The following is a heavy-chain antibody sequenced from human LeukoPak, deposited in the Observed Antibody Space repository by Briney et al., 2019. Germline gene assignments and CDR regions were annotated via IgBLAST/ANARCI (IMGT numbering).Heavy chain of an antibody. V-gene: IGHV3-74*01. D-gene: IGHD2-15*01. Sequence: GGSLRLSCAASGWMHWVRQAPGKGLVWVSGINHDGTGTYYADSVKGRFTISRDNAKNTVYLQMNSLRAEDTAVYYCAREVGAPTGWFDPWGQGTLVTVSS. CDR2: INHDGTGT. CDR3: AREVGAPTGWFDP. CDR1: GW. J-gene: IGHJ5*02.